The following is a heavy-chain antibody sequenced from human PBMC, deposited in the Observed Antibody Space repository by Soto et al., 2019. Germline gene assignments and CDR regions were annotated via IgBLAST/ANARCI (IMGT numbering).Heavy chain of an antibody. CDR1: GGSISSSSYY. Sequence: QLQLQESGPGLVKPSETLSLTCTVSGGSISSSSYYWGWIRQPPGKGLEWIGSIYYSGSTYYNPSLKSRVTISVDTSKNQFSLKLSSVTAADTAVYYCARLLGSSVSGFFDYWGQGTLVTVSS. J-gene: IGHJ4*02. D-gene: IGHD6-6*01. CDR2: IYYSGST. V-gene: IGHV4-39*01. CDR3: ARLLGSSVSGFFDY.